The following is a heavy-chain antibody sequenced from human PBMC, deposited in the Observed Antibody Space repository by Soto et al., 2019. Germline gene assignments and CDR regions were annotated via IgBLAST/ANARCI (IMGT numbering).Heavy chain of an antibody. Sequence: SSETPFPPLRFSCGFLSRGRYFLGRVPPSPRKRAGRIWAMYSSENTYYNPSLLSRVTISVDTSKNEFSLRLSSVTAADTAVYYCARLNGYCISTNCHRYYGMDVWGQGTTVTVSS. V-gene: IGHV4-39*01. D-gene: IGHD2-2*03. CDR1: CGFLSRGRYF. CDR2: MYSSENT. J-gene: IGHJ6*02. CDR3: ARLNGYCISTNCHRYYGMDV.